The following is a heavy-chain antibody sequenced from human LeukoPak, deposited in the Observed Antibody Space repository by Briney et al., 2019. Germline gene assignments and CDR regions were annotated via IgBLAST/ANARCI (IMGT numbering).Heavy chain of an antibody. CDR2: ITCGGTA. CDR3: ARDKAHAAADY. Sequence: GGSLRLSCAASGFTFSNSAMNWVRQAPGRGLEWVSAITCGGTALYPDSVKGRFTISRDNSKNTLYLQMDSLRAEDTAVYYCARDKAHAAADYWGQGTLVTVSS. J-gene: IGHJ4*02. D-gene: IGHD6-13*01. V-gene: IGHV3-23*01. CDR1: GFTFSNSA.